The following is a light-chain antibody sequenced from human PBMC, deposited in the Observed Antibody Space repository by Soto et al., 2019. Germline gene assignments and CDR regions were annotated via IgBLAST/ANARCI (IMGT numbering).Light chain of an antibody. CDR1: QGIAND. CDR2: AAS. CDR3: LQHNSYPLT. J-gene: IGKJ4*01. V-gene: IGKV1-17*01. Sequence: DIQMTQSPSSLSASAGDRVTFTCRANQGIANDLAWYQQKPTKAPKRLIYAASSLQSGVPSRFSGSGAGTEFTLTISSLQPEDFGTYYCLQHNSYPLTFGGGTTVEI.